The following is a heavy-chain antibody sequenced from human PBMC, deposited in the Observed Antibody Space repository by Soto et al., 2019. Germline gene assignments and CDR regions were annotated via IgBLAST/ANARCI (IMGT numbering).Heavy chain of an antibody. CDR2: IIPIFGTA. J-gene: IGHJ3*02. CDR1: GGTFSSYA. Sequence: SVKVSCKASGGTFSSYAISWVRQAPGQGLEWMGGIIPIFGTANYAQKFQGRVTITADESTSTAYMELSSLRSEDTAVYYCATSCRSCSGGSLTHTYAFDIWGQGTMVTVSS. CDR3: ATSCRSCSGGSLTHTYAFDI. V-gene: IGHV1-69*13. D-gene: IGHD2-15*01.